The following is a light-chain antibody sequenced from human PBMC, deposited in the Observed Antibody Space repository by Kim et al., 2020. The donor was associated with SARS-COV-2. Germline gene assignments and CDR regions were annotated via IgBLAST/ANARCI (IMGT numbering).Light chain of an antibody. V-gene: IGKV3-11*01. CDR1: QSVSSY. CDR3: HHRSDWPRGA. Sequence: EIVLTQSPGSLSLSPGDRATLSCRASQSVSSYFAWYQQKPGQPPRLLIYDASVRATGVPARFRGSGYGTDFTLTIDSLEPEDFVLYYCHHRSDWPRGAFGQGTRLEIK. J-gene: IGKJ5*01. CDR2: DAS.